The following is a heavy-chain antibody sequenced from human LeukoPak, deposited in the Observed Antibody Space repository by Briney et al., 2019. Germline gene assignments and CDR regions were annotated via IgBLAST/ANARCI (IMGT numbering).Heavy chain of an antibody. Sequence: GGSLRLSCAASGFTVSSNYMSWVRQAPGKGLEWVSVIYSGGSTYYADSVKGRFTISRDNSKNTLYLQMNSLRAEDTAVYYCAKDRGRYGSGSYPYYYYGMDVWGQGTTVTVSS. D-gene: IGHD3-10*01. CDR1: GFTVSSNY. CDR2: IYSGGST. V-gene: IGHV3-53*05. CDR3: AKDRGRYGSGSYPYYYYGMDV. J-gene: IGHJ6*02.